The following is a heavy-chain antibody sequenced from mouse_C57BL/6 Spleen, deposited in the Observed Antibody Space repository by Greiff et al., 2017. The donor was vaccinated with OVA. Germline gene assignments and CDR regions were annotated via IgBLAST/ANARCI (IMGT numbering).Heavy chain of an antibody. CDR3: ARCPGVVDTAFDY. Sequence: QVQLQQPGAELVKPGASVKLSCKASGYTFTSYWMHWVKQRPGQGLEWIGVIHPNSGSTNYNEKFKGKATLTVDKSSSTAYMQLSSLTSEASAGYDCARCPGVVDTAFDYWGQGTTLTVSA. CDR1: GYTFTSYW. J-gene: IGHJ2*01. V-gene: IGHV1-64*01. D-gene: IGHD1-1*01. CDR2: IHPNSGST.